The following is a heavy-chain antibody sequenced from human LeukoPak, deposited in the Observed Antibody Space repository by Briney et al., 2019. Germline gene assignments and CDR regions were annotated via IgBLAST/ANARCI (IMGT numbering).Heavy chain of an antibody. CDR1: GFTFSNCW. CDR3: AVHYYSYYYMDV. Sequence: PGGSLRLSCAATGFTFSNCWMHWVRQAPGEGLVWVSRINSDGSNTNYADSVKGRFTISRDNAKNTLYLQLNSLRAEDTAVYYCAVHYYSYYYMDVWGKGTTVTVSS. V-gene: IGHV3-74*01. J-gene: IGHJ6*03. CDR2: INSDGSNT.